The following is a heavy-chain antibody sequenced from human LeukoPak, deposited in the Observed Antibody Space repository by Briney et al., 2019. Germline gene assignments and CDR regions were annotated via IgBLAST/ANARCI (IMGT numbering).Heavy chain of an antibody. J-gene: IGHJ5*02. CDR3: ARVPGYSSRTNWFDP. D-gene: IGHD6-13*01. CDR2: INHSGST. CDR1: GGSSSGYY. Sequence: SETLSLTCAVYGGSSSGYYWSWIRQPPGKGLEWIGEINHSGSTNYNPSLKSRVTISVDTSKNQFSLKLSSVTAADTAVYYCARVPGYSSRTNWFDPWGQGTLVTVSS. V-gene: IGHV4-34*01.